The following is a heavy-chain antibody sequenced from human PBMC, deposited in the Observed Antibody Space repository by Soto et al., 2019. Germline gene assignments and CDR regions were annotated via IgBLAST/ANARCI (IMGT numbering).Heavy chain of an antibody. CDR3: ATLHQTRYGGYAGMGGEEYYFDY. V-gene: IGHV4-61*08. D-gene: IGHD5-12*01. CDR1: GGSISSGDYY. Sequence: SETLSLTCTVSGGSISSGDYYWSWIRQPPGKGLEWIGYIYYSGSTNYNPSLKSRVTISVDTSKNQFSLKLSSVTAADTAVYYCATLHQTRYGGYAGMGGEEYYFDYWGQGTLVTVSS. CDR2: IYYSGST. J-gene: IGHJ4*02.